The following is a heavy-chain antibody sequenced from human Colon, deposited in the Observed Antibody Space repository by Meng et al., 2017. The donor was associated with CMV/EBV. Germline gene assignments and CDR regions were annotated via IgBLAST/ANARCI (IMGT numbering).Heavy chain of an antibody. CDR2: LNNDGTYM. CDR1: GFTLSSYW. V-gene: IGHV3-74*03. CDR3: ARPRDGYSPFDL. Sequence: GGPLRLSCAASGFTLSSYWMHWVRQAPGKGLVWVARLNNDGTYMTYADSVRGRFSISRDNAQNTVYLQMNRLTADDTAVYYCARPRDGYSPFDLWGQGTPVTVSS. J-gene: IGHJ4*02. D-gene: IGHD5-24*01.